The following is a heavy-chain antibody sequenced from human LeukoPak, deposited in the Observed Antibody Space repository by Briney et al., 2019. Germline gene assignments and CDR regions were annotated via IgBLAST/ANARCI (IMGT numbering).Heavy chain of an antibody. V-gene: IGHV3-33*01. CDR3: ARDRAHYYGSGSAQFDY. CDR2: IWYDGSNK. J-gene: IGHJ4*02. CDR1: GFTFSSYG. D-gene: IGHD3-10*01. Sequence: GGSLRLSCAASGFTFSSYGMHWVRQAPGKGLEWVAVIWYDGSNKYYADSVKGRFTISRDNSKNTLYLQMNSLRAEDTAVYYCARDRAHYYGSGSAQFDYWGQGTLVTVSP.